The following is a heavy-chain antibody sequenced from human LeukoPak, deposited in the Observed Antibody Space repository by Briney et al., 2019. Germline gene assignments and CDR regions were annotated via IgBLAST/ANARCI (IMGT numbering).Heavy chain of an antibody. J-gene: IGHJ5*02. Sequence: KTAQTLSLTCTVSGASISSGEYYWSWILQPAGKGLEWIGRIYTSGSTNYNPSLKSRVTISVDTSKNQFSLKLSSVTAADMAMYYCAREAYDVLTSDWFDPWGQGTLVTVSS. D-gene: IGHD3-9*01. CDR2: IYTSGST. CDR3: AREAYDVLTSDWFDP. CDR1: GASISSGEYY. V-gene: IGHV4-61*02.